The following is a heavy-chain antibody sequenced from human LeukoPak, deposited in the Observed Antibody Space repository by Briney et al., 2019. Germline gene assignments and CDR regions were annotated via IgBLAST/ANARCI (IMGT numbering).Heavy chain of an antibody. Sequence: PSETLSLTCIVSGNSISTDYWSWVRQSPTKGLEWIAYINYRGNTEYNPSLKSRVTVTVDTTQNHVSLNIRSVTAADTAVYYCARLDCDADSCYNYWGLGTLVTVSS. V-gene: IGHV4-59*08. CDR1: GNSISTDY. CDR2: INYRGNT. CDR3: ARLDCDADSCYNY. D-gene: IGHD2-15*01. J-gene: IGHJ4*02.